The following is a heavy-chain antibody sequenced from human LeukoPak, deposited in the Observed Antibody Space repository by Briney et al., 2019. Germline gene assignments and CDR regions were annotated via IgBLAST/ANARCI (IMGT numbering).Heavy chain of an antibody. CDR2: IKSKIDGGTT. Sequence: PGGSLRLSCAASGFPFSNAWMSWVRQAPGKGLEWVGRIKSKIDGGTTDYAAPVKGRFTISRDDSDSTLYVQMNSLRTEDTAVYYCATDYGNSPRWGQGTLVTVSS. CDR3: ATDYGNSPR. V-gene: IGHV3-15*01. CDR1: GFPFSNAW. J-gene: IGHJ4*02. D-gene: IGHD4-23*01.